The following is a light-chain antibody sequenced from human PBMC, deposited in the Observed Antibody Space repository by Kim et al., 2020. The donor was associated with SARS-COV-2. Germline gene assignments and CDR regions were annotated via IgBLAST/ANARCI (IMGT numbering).Light chain of an antibody. CDR2: KAS. CDR3: QQYNGYHT. J-gene: IGKJ2*01. CDR1: QSISWW. Sequence: DIQMTQSHSTLSASVGDRVTITCRASQSISWWLAWYQQKPGKAPKLLIYKASTLESGVPSRFSGSASGTEFTLTISSLQPDDFATFYCQQYNGYHTFGQGTKLEIK. V-gene: IGKV1-5*03.